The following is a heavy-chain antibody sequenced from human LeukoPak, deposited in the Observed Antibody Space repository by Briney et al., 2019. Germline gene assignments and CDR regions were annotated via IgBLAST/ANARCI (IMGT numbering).Heavy chain of an antibody. CDR3: ARVITDTYSSGWYPDY. V-gene: IGHV1-18*01. Sequence: ASVKVSCKASGYTFTSYGISWVRQAPGQGLEWMGWISAYNGNTNYAQKLQGRVTMTTDTSTSTAYMEPRSLRSDDTAVYYCARVITDTYSSGWYPDYWGQGTLVTVSS. CDR2: ISAYNGNT. J-gene: IGHJ4*02. CDR1: GYTFTSYG. D-gene: IGHD6-19*01.